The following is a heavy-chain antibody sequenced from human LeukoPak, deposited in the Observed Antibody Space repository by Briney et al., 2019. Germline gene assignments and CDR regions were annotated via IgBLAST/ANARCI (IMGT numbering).Heavy chain of an antibody. CDR1: GFTFSSYA. D-gene: IGHD3-22*01. CDR3: AKSSSGYYGYYFDY. CDR2: ISGSGGST. V-gene: IGHV3-23*01. J-gene: IGHJ4*02. Sequence: GGSLRLSCAASGFTFSSYAMSWVRQAPGKGLEWVSAISGSGGSTYYADSVKGRFTISRDNSKNTLYLQMNTLRAEDTAVYYCAKSSSGYYGYYFDYWGQGALVTVSS.